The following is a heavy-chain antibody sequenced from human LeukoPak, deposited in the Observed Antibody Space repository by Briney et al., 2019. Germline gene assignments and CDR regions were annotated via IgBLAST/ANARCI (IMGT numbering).Heavy chain of an antibody. D-gene: IGHD5-18*01. V-gene: IGHV4-59*12. CDR1: GGSISSYY. Sequence: SETLSLTCTVSGGSISSYYWSWIRQPAGKGLEWIGYIYHSGSTYYNPSLKSRVTISVDRSKNQFSLKLSSVTAADTAVYYCARDLMPNVDTAMDDHPRWGQGTLVTVSS. CDR3: ARDLMPNVDTAMDDHPR. CDR2: IYHSGST. J-gene: IGHJ4*02.